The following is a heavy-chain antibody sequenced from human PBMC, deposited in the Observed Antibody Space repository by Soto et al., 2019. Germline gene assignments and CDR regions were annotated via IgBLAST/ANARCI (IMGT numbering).Heavy chain of an antibody. CDR1: GITFTNAW. CDR3: TTDGGVTAYPLFWA. V-gene: IGHV3-15*01. Sequence: GGSLRLSCATSGITFTNAWMGWVRQAPGKGLEGIGRLKSRRDGGASDFAAPVKGRFSISKDESKNTLYLQMNSLKTEDTAVYYCTTDGGVTAYPLFWAWGQGTVVTVSA. J-gene: IGHJ5*02. CDR2: LKSRRDGGAS. D-gene: IGHD2-21*02.